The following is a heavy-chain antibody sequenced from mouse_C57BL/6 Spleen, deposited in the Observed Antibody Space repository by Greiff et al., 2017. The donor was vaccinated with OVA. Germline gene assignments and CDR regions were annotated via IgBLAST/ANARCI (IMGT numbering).Heavy chain of an antibody. CDR2: INPNYGTT. CDR1: GYSFTDYN. D-gene: IGHD3-2*02. J-gene: IGHJ2*01. Sequence: LVESGASVKISCKASGYSFTDYNMNWVKQSNGKSLEWIGVINPNYGTTSYNQKFKGKATLTVDQSSSTAYMQLNSLTSEDSAVYYCALDSSGRYYFDYWGQGTTLTVSS. CDR3: ALDSSGRYYFDY. V-gene: IGHV1-39*01.